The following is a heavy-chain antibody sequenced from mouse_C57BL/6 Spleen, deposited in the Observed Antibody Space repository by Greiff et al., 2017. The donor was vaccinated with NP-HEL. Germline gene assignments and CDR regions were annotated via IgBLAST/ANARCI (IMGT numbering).Heavy chain of an antibody. CDR3: ARSYDYDGAWFAY. CDR1: GYTFTNYW. V-gene: IGHV1-63*01. Sequence: VQGVESGAELVRPGTSVKMSCKASGYTFTNYWIGWAKQRPGHGLEWIGDIYPGGGYTNYNEKFKGKATLTADKSSSTAYMQFSSLTSEDSAIYYCARSYDYDGAWFAYWGQGTLVTVSA. J-gene: IGHJ3*01. D-gene: IGHD2-4*01. CDR2: IYPGGGYT.